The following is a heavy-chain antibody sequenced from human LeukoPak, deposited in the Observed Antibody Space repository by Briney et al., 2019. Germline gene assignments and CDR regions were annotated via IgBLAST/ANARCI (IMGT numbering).Heavy chain of an antibody. J-gene: IGHJ2*01. V-gene: IGHV4-59*08. CDR2: IYYSGST. CDR1: GGSISSYY. Sequence: SETLSLTCTVSGGSISSYYWSWIRQPPGKGLEWIGYIYYSGSTNYNPSLKSRVTISVDTSKNQFSLKLSSVTAADTAMYYCARLLTNDYGDPSYWYFDLWGRGTLVTVSS. D-gene: IGHD4/OR15-4a*01. CDR3: ARLLTNDYGDPSYWYFDL.